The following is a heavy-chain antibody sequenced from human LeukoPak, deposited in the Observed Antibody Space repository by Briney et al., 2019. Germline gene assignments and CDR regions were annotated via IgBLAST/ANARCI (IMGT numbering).Heavy chain of an antibody. CDR2: IYYSGST. V-gene: IGHV4-59*12. CDR1: GGSISSYY. Sequence: SETLSLTCTVSGGSISSYYWSWIRQPPGKGLEWIGYIYYSGSTYYNPSLKSRVTISVDTSKNQFSLKLSSVTAADTAVYYCARDQRSYCSSTSCYTGRLDYWGQGTLVTVSS. D-gene: IGHD2-2*02. J-gene: IGHJ4*02. CDR3: ARDQRSYCSSTSCYTGRLDY.